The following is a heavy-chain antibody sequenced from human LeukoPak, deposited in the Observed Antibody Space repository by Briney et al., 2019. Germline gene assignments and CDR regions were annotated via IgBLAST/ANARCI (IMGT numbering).Heavy chain of an antibody. CDR1: GFTFSRYG. J-gene: IGHJ4*02. CDR2: IRYDGSNK. D-gene: IGHD2-21*02. Sequence: GGSLRLSCAASGFTFSRYGMHWVRQAPGKGLEWVAFIRYDGSNKYYADSVKGRFTISRDNSKNTLYLQMNSLRAEDTAVYYCAKDHRAYCGGDCVDFDYWGQGTLVTVSS. V-gene: IGHV3-30*02. CDR3: AKDHRAYCGGDCVDFDY.